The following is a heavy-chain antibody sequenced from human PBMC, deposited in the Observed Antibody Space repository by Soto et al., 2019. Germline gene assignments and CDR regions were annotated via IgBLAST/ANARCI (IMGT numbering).Heavy chain of an antibody. CDR3: ASRLIDNWNQGNAFDF. D-gene: IGHD1-20*01. J-gene: IGHJ3*01. CDR2: IYYNGDT. V-gene: IGHV4-39*01. Sequence: QLQLQESGPGLVKPAETLSLKCAVSGGSVSSGNYFWGWIRQPPGKGLEWIGNIYYNGDTYYSPSLKSRVPMSVHTAQNQFSLRLTSVTAADTAVYYCASRLIDNWNQGNAFDFWGQGTLVTVSS. CDR1: GGSVSSGNYF.